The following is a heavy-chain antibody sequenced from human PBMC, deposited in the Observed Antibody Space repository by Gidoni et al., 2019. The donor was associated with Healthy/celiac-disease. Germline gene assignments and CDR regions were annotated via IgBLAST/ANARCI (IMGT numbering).Heavy chain of an antibody. CDR1: GGTFSSYA. Sequence: QVQLVQSGAEVKKPGSSVKVSCKASGGTFSSYALSWVRQAPGQGLEWMGGIIPIFGTANYAQKFQGRVTITADESTSTAYMELSSLRSEDTAVYYCATSYCSSTSCYSYYYYGMDVWGQGTTVTVSS. J-gene: IGHJ6*02. V-gene: IGHV1-69*01. D-gene: IGHD2-2*01. CDR3: ATSYCSSTSCYSYYYYGMDV. CDR2: IIPIFGTA.